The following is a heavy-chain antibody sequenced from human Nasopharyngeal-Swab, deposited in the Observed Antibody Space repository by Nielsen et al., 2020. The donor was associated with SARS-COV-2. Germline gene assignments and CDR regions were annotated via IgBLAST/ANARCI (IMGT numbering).Heavy chain of an antibody. CDR1: GYTFTSYA. V-gene: IGHV7-4-1*02. CDR2: INTNTGNP. D-gene: IGHD6-13*01. CDR3: ARDQQLPPPLYYYYYMDV. Sequence: ASVKVSCKASGYTFTSYAMNWARQAPGQGLEWMGWINTNTGNPTYAQGFTGRFVFSLDTSVSTAYLQISSLKAEDTAVYYCARDQQLPPPLYYYYYMDVWGKGTTVTVSS. J-gene: IGHJ6*03.